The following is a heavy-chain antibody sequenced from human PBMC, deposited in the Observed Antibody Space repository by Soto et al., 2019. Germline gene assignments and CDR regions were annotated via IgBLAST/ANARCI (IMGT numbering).Heavy chain of an antibody. CDR3: ATDRKKSLSVPVVGRYGIDV. D-gene: IGHD1-26*01. V-gene: IGHV3-23*01. J-gene: IGHJ6*02. CDR2: ISGSGGST. CDR1: GFTFSSYA. Sequence: GGSLRLSCAASGFTFSSYAMSWVRQAPGKGLEWVSAISGSGGSTYYADSVKGRFTISRDNSKNTLYLQMNSLRAEDTAVYYCATDRKKSLSVPVVGRYGIDVWGQGTPVTVSS.